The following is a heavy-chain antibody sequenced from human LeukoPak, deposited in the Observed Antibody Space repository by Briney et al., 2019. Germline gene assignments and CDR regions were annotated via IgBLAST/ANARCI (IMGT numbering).Heavy chain of an antibody. D-gene: IGHD5-12*01. V-gene: IGHV3-30*04. CDR3: ARDADMGYSGYDWFRY. CDR1: GFTLSCYA. CDR2: ISWDGSNQ. J-gene: IGHJ4*02. Sequence: GGSLRLSCAASGFTLSCYAMHWVRQAPGKGLEWVAVISWDGSNQSYAAAVKGRFTISRDNSKNPLDLQMNSLRAEDTAVYYCARDADMGYSGYDWFRYWGQGTLVTVSS.